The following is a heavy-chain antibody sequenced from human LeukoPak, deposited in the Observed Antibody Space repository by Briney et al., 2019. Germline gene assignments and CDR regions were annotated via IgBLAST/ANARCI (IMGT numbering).Heavy chain of an antibody. V-gene: IGHV4-39*01. Sequence: TASETLFLTCTVPGGAISSSSYYSGWIRQPPGKGLEWIGSIYYSGSTYYNPSLKSRVTISVDTSKNQFSLKLSSVTAADTAVYYCARRTWIAARPRWFDPWGQGTLVTVSS. CDR2: IYYSGST. CDR3: ARRTWIAARPRWFDP. J-gene: IGHJ5*02. CDR1: GGAISSSSYY. D-gene: IGHD6-6*01.